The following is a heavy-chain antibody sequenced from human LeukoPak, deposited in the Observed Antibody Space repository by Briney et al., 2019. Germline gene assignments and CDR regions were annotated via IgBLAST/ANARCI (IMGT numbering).Heavy chain of an antibody. CDR1: GFAFDEHG. CDR2: INWSGGST. V-gene: IGHV3-20*04. D-gene: IGHD2-2*01. Sequence: PGGSLRLSCTASGFAFDEHGMSWVRQVPGKGLEWVSGINWSGGSTGYADPLRGRFTISRDNAKNSLYLQMDSLRVEDTALYYCARAPITSPFYFDYWGQGTLVTVSS. J-gene: IGHJ4*02. CDR3: ARAPITSPFYFDY.